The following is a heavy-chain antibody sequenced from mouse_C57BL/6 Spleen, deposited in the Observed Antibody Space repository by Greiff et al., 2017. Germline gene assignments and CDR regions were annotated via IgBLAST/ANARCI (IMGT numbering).Heavy chain of an antibody. D-gene: IGHD2-14*01. CDR2: IDPSDSYT. J-gene: IGHJ2*01. Sequence: VQLQQPGAELVRPGTSVKLSCKASGYTFTSYWMHWVKQRPGQGLEWIGVIDPSDSYTNYNQKFKGKATLTVDTSSSTAYMQLSSLTSEDAAVYYCAKGDKVLWHCDYGGQGTTLTDSS. CDR1: GYTFTSYW. V-gene: IGHV1-59*01. CDR3: AKGDKVLWHCDY.